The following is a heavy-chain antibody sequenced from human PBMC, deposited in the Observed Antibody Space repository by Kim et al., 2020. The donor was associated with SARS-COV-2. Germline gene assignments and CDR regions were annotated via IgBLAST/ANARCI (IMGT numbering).Heavy chain of an antibody. CDR3: ARDPLKNLVPLGYCYYGGMDV. Sequence: SETLSLTCTVSGGSISSGGYYWSWIRQHPGKGLEGLGYIYYSGSTYYNPSLKSGVTISVDTTNNQFSLMLSLVTAADTAVYYCARDPLKNLVPLGYCYYGGMDVWGQGTTVTVSS. CDR2: IYYSGST. V-gene: IGHV4-31*03. J-gene: IGHJ6*02. CDR1: GGSISSGGYY.